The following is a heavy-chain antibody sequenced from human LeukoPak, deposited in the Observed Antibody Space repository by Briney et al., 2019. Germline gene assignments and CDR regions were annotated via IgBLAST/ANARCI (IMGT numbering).Heavy chain of an antibody. Sequence: SETLSLTCSVSGSSISDSYWSWIRQPPGKQMEWIGFVSDRGGTTYNPSLRSRVNISLDTSQNQFSLKVTSVTAADTAVYYCATNALLVPSTFDSWGRGTPVIVSS. CDR2: VSDRGGT. D-gene: IGHD6-6*01. V-gene: IGHV4-59*12. CDR3: ATNALLVPSTFDS. J-gene: IGHJ4*02. CDR1: GSSISDSY.